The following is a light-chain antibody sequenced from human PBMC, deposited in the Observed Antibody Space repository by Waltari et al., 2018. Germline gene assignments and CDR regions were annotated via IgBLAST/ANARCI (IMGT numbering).Light chain of an antibody. CDR2: KAS. Sequence: DIQMTQSPSTPSASVGDRVTITCRASQSINSWLAWYQQKPWKAPKLLISKASSLESGVPSRFSGSGSGTEFTLTISSLQPDDFATYYCQQYNGYSRTFGQGTRVEIK. V-gene: IGKV1-5*03. CDR1: QSINSW. CDR3: QQYNGYSRT. J-gene: IGKJ1*01.